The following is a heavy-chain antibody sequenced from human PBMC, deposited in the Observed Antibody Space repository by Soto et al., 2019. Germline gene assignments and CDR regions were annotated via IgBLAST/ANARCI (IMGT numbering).Heavy chain of an antibody. CDR1: GFTFSSYN. CDR3: ASHPRDSSGYWYYFDY. Sequence: EVQLVESGGGLVKPGGSLRLSCAASGFTFSSYNMNWVRQAPGKGLEWVSSISSSSSYIYYADSVKGRFTISRDNAKNSLYLQMNSLRAEDTAVYYCASHPRDSSGYWYYFDYWGQGTRVTVSS. D-gene: IGHD3-22*01. CDR2: ISSSSSYI. J-gene: IGHJ4*02. V-gene: IGHV3-21*01.